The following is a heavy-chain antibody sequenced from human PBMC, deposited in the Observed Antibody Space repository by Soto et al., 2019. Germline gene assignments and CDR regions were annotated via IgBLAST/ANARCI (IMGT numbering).Heavy chain of an antibody. V-gene: IGHV4-39*01. D-gene: IGHD3-22*01. Sequence: PSETLSRTCTVSGGSISSSSYYLGWIRQPPGKGLEWIGSIYYSGSTYYNPSLKSRVTISVDTSKNQFSLKMSSVTAADTAVYYCARGGISMIVVVLTEFAYWGQGTMVTV. CDR1: GGSISSSSYY. CDR3: ARGGISMIVVVLTEFAY. J-gene: IGHJ4*02. CDR2: IYYSGST.